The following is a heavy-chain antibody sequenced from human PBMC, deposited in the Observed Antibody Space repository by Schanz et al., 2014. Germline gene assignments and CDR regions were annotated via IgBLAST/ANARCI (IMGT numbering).Heavy chain of an antibody. Sequence: EVQLVESGGGLVQPGGSLRLSCAASDFTFNNYWMTWVRQAPGKGLEWVANINQDGTLKFFVDSLKGRFTISRDNALKSLYLQMNSLRAEDTAVYYCAKDCPSDYGDHCFDFWGQGTLVTVSS. D-gene: IGHD4-17*01. V-gene: IGHV3-7*03. J-gene: IGHJ4*02. CDR1: DFTFNNYW. CDR2: INQDGTLK. CDR3: AKDCPSDYGDHCFDF.